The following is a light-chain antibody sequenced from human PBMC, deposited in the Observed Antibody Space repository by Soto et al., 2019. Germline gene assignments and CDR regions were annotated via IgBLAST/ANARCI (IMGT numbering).Light chain of an antibody. CDR3: QQRSNSPPT. J-gene: IGKJ2*01. V-gene: IGKV3-11*01. CDR2: DAS. Sequence: EIVLTQSPATLSLSPGERATLSCRASESVSSCLAWYQQKPGQAPRLLIYDASNRATGIPARFSGSGSGTDFTLTISSLEPEDSAVYYCQQRSNSPPTFGQGTKLEI. CDR1: ESVSSC.